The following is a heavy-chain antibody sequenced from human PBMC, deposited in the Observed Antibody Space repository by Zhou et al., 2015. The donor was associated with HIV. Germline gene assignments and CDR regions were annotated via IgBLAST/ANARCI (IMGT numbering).Heavy chain of an antibody. J-gene: IGHJ5*02. CDR1: GYTFTSYA. V-gene: IGHV1-3*01. D-gene: IGHD1-26*01. CDR3: ARVLDTVGLLGFDP. Sequence: QVQLVQSGAEVKKPGSSVKVSCKASGYTFTSYAMHWVRQAPGQRLEWMGWINAGNGNTKYSQKFQGRVTITRDTSASTAYMELSSLRSEDTAVYYCARVLDTVGLLGFDPWGQGTLVTVSS. CDR2: INAGNGNT.